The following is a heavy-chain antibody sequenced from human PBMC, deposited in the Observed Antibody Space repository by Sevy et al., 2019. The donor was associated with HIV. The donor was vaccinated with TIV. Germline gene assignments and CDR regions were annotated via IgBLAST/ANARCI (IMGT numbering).Heavy chain of an antibody. CDR2: ISGSGGST. J-gene: IGHJ4*02. D-gene: IGHD1-26*01. Sequence: GGSLRLSCAASGFTFSSYAMSWVRQAPGKGLEWVSAISGSGGSTYYADSVKGRFTISRDNSKNTLYLQMNSLRAEDRAVYYCAKGGRAAATTSTASYWGQGTLVTVSS. V-gene: IGHV3-23*01. CDR1: GFTFSSYA. CDR3: AKGGRAAATTSTASY.